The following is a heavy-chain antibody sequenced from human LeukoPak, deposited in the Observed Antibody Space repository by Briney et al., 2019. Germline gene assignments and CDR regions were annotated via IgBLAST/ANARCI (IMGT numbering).Heavy chain of an antibody. CDR1: GYTFTSYG. CDR2: ISAYNGNT. Sequence: GASVKVSCKASGYTFTSYGISWVRQAPGQGLEWMGWISAYNGNTNYAQKLQGRVTMTTDTSTSTAYMELRSLRSDDTAVYYCAREGYHGSGSYYDYCFDYWGQGTLVTVSS. J-gene: IGHJ4*02. CDR3: AREGYHGSGSYYDYCFDY. D-gene: IGHD3-10*01. V-gene: IGHV1-18*04.